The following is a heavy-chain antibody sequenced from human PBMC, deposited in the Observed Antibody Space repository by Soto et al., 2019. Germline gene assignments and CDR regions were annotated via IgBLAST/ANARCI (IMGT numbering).Heavy chain of an antibody. J-gene: IGHJ4*02. D-gene: IGHD4-17*01. Sequence: GGSLRLSCAASGFTFSSYLMSWVRQAPGKGLEWVANIKQDGSEKYYVDSVKGRFTISRDNAKNSLYLQMNSLRAEDTAVYYCAREGNYGDYVWAYFDYWGQGTLVTVSS. V-gene: IGHV3-7*05. CDR3: AREGNYGDYVWAYFDY. CDR1: GFTFSSYL. CDR2: IKQDGSEK.